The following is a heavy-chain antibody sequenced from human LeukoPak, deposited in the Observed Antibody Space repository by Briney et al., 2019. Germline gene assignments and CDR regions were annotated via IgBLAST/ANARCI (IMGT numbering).Heavy chain of an antibody. CDR1: GYTFSDYY. V-gene: IGHV1-2*02. CDR3: AKNNEARDHWFADL. Sequence: GASVKVSCKTSGYTFSDYYIHWVRQAPGQGLEWMGWINPHTGGTEYPQKFKGRVTMTRDTSISTAYLELSWLRSDDTAVYYCAKNNEARDHWFADLWGRGTLVTVSS. D-gene: IGHD2/OR15-2a*01. J-gene: IGHJ2*01. CDR2: INPHTGGT.